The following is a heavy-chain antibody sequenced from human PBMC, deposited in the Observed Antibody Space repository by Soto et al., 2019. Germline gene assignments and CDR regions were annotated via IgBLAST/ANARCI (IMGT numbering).Heavy chain of an antibody. CDR3: ARVGGQLVPGFDY. V-gene: IGHV3-21*01. D-gene: IGHD6-6*01. J-gene: IGHJ4*02. CDR2: ISSSSSYI. CDR1: GFTFSSYS. Sequence: EVQLVESGGVLVKPGGSLRLSCAASGFTFSSYSMNWVRQAPGKGLEWVSSISSSSSYIYYADSVKGRFTISRDNAKNSPYLQMNSLTAEDTAVYYCARVGGQLVPGFDYWGQGTLVSVSS.